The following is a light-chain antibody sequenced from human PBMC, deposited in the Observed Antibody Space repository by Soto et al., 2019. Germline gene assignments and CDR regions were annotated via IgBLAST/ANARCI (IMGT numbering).Light chain of an antibody. CDR3: QQYGSSPPFT. CDR1: QSVSSTY. Sequence: EIVLTQSPGTLSLSPGERATLSCRASQSVSSTYLAWYQQKPGQAPRLLIYGASSTATGIPDRFSGGGSGTDFTLTISRLEPEDFAVYYCQQYGSSPPFTFGPGTKVDIK. V-gene: IGKV3-20*01. CDR2: GAS. J-gene: IGKJ3*01.